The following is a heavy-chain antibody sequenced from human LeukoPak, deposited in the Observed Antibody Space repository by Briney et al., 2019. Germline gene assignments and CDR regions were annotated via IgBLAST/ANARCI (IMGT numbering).Heavy chain of an antibody. Sequence: SETLSLTCTVSGGSISSYYWSWIRQPPGKGLEWIGYIYYSGSTNHNPSLKSRVTISVDTSKNQFSLKLSSVTAADTAVYYCARQAVAGLLDYWGQGTLVTVSS. J-gene: IGHJ4*02. CDR3: ARQAVAGLLDY. V-gene: IGHV4-59*08. CDR2: IYYSGST. D-gene: IGHD6-19*01. CDR1: GGSISSYY.